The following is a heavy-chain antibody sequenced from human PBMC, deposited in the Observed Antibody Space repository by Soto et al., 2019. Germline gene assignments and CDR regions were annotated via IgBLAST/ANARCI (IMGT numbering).Heavy chain of an antibody. CDR3: ARRVRPDFYYMDV. D-gene: IGHD3-10*02. Sequence: EVQLAESGGGLAQPGGSLRLSCAASGFTLSGYAMDWVRQAPGKGLEYVSGISSNGVGTYYAKSVQGRFTISRDNSKNTVNLQMGSLRPEDMAVYYCARRVRPDFYYMDVWGKGTTVTVSS. J-gene: IGHJ6*03. CDR2: ISSNGVGT. V-gene: IGHV3-64*01. CDR1: GFTLSGYA.